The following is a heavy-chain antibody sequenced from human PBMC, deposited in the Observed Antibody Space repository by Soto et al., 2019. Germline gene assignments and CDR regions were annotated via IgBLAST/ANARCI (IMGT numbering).Heavy chain of an antibody. CDR3: ARGSSNWAYYFDF. D-gene: IGHD6-13*01. J-gene: IGHJ4*02. CDR2: ITSRGTTV. V-gene: IGHV3-48*02. Sequence: EVHLVESGGGLVQPGGSLRLSCAASGFTFSSYSLYWVRQAPGKGLEWVSYITSRGTTVYYADSVRGRFTISRDNAKNSLYLQMNSLGDDDTAVYSCARGSSNWAYYFDFWGQGTLVTVSS. CDR1: GFTFSSYS.